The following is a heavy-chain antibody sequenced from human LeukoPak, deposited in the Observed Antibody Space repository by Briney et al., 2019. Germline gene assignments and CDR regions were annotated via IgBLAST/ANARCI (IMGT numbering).Heavy chain of an antibody. CDR1: GYTFTGYY. CDR2: INPNSGGT. V-gene: IGHV1-2*04. CDR3: ARGGRYYTRWQYYFDY. Sequence: ASVKVSCKASGYTFTGYYMHWVRQAPGQGLEWMGWINPNSGGTNYAQKFQGWVTMTRDTSISTAYMELSRLRSDDTAVYYCARGGRYYTRWQYYFDYWGQGTLVSV. J-gene: IGHJ4*02. D-gene: IGHD1-26*01.